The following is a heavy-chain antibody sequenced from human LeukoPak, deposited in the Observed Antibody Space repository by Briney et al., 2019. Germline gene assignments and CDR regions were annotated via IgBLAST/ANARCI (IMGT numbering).Heavy chain of an antibody. CDR2: ISYDGSNK. J-gene: IGHJ5*02. CDR3: ARGRYGDENDNWFDP. D-gene: IGHD4-17*01. V-gene: IGHV3-30-3*01. CDR1: GFTFSSYA. Sequence: TGGSLRLSCAASGFTFSSYAIHWVRQAPGKGLEWVAVISYDGSNKYYADSVKGRFTISRDNSKNTLYLQMNSLRAEDTAVYYCARGRYGDENDNWFDPWGQGTLVTVSS.